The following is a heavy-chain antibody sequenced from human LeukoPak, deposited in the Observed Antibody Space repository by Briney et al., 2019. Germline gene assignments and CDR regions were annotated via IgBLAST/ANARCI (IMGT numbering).Heavy chain of an antibody. J-gene: IGHJ1*01. CDR2: IKSDGKT. CDR3: ARAPSEVGGYYPEYFRH. Sequence: GGSLRLSCEASGFTFSRYWMHWVRQAPGKGLVWVSRIKSDGKTNYADSVKGRFTISRGNAKNTVSLQMDGLRAEDTGVYYCARAPSEVGGYYPEYFRHWGQGTLVTVSS. D-gene: IGHD3-22*01. V-gene: IGHV3-74*01. CDR1: GFTFSRYW.